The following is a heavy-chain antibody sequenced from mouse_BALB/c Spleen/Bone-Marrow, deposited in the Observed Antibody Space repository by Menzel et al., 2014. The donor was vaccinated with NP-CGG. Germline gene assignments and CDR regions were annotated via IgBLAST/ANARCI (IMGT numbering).Heavy chain of an antibody. V-gene: IGHV1S29*02. CDR1: GYTFTDHN. CDR3: SSPYGNYESWFGY. J-gene: IGHJ3*01. CDR2: IYPYNGGT. Sequence: EVQLQQSGPELVKPGASVKISCKASGYTFTDHNMHWVKQSHGKSLEWIGYIYPYNGGTAYNQKFKSKATLTVDNSSSTACRELRSLTSEDSAVYYCSSPYGNYESWFGYWGQGTLVTVSA. D-gene: IGHD2-1*01.